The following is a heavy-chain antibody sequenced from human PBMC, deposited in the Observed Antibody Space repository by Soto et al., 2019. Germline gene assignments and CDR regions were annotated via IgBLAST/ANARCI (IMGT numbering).Heavy chain of an antibody. Sequence: QVQLQESGPGLVKPSETLSLTCTVSGGSISSYYWSWIRQPAGKGLEWIGRIYTSGSTNYNPSLKSRVTLSVDTSNNQFSLKLSSVTAAGTAVYYCVRNGERGLIAAAASVYYYGMDVWGQGTTVTDSS. CDR3: VRNGERGLIAAAASVYYYGMDV. D-gene: IGHD6-13*01. CDR1: GGSISSYY. V-gene: IGHV4-4*07. CDR2: IYTSGST. J-gene: IGHJ6*02.